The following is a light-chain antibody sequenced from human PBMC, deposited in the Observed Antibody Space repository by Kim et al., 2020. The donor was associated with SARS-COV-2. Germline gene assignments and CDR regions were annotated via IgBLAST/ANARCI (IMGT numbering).Light chain of an antibody. V-gene: IGKV2-28*01. CDR1: QSLLHTNGNNY. Sequence: PASISCRSSQSLLHTNGNNYLGWYLQKPAQSPQLLIYLASHRASGVPDRFSGSGSGTDFPLEISRVEAEDIGIYFCMQALLTLPYTFGQGTKLEI. CDR3: MQALLTLPYT. J-gene: IGKJ2*01. CDR2: LAS.